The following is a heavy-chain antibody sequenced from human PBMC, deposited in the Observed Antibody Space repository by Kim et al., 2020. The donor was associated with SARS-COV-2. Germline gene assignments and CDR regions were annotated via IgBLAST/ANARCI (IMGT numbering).Heavy chain of an antibody. CDR2: ISYDGSNK. V-gene: IGHV3-33*05. CDR3: ARDSGSSSGWYTAPPGGY. Sequence: GGSLRLSCAASGFTFSSYGMHWVRQAPGKGLEWVAVISYDGSNKYYADSVKGRFTISRDNSKNTLYLQMNSLRAEDTAVYYCARDSGSSSGWYTAPPGGYWGQGTLVTVSS. J-gene: IGHJ4*02. D-gene: IGHD6-19*01. CDR1: GFTFSSYG.